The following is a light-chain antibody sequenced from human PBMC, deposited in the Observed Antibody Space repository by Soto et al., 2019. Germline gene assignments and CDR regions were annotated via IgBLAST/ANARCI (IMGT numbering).Light chain of an antibody. CDR3: AAWDDSLHGPV. Sequence: QSVLTQPPSASGTPGQRVTISCSGTSSNIGGGTVQWYQQLPGTAPKLLIYSNNQRPSGVPDRVSGSKSGTSASLAISGLQSEDEADYYCAAWDDSLHGPVFGGGTKLTVL. J-gene: IGLJ2*01. CDR2: SNN. V-gene: IGLV1-44*01. CDR1: SSNIGGGT.